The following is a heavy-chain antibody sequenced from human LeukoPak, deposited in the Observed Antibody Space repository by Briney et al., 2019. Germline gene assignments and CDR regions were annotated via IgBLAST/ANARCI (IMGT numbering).Heavy chain of an antibody. V-gene: IGHV4-39*07. CDR3: ARESRGELRIFDY. CDR1: GGSISSSSYY. D-gene: IGHD1-26*01. Sequence: PSETLSLTCTVSGGSISSSSYYWGWIRQPPGKGLEWIGSIYYSGSTNYNPSLKSRVTISVDTSKNQFSLKLSSVTAADTAVYYCARESRGELRIFDYWGQGTLVTVSS. J-gene: IGHJ4*02. CDR2: IYYSGST.